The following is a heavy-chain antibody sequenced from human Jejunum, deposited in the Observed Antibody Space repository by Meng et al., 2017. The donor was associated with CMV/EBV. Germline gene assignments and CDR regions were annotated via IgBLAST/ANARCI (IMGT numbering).Heavy chain of an antibody. CDR2: ISYDGSIK. CDR3: ARDPDKKWLYLDY. V-gene: IGHV3-30*03. D-gene: IGHD3-22*01. CDR1: GFTFSSYG. J-gene: IGHJ4*02. Sequence: SGFTFSSYGMHWVGQAPGKGLEWVAVISYDGSIKYQADTVKGRFTISRDNSKNTLYLQMNSLRTEDTAVYYCARDPDKKWLYLDYWGQGTLVTVSS.